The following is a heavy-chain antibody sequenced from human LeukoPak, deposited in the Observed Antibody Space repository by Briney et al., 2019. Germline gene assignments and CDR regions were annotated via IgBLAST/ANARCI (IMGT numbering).Heavy chain of an antibody. J-gene: IGHJ5*02. Sequence: PSQTLSLTCTVSGGSISSGSYYWSWIRQPAGKGLEWIGRIYTSGSTNYNPSLKSRVTISVDTSKNQFSLKLSSGTAADTAVYYCAREGSAYWSFDPWGQGTLVTVSS. D-gene: IGHD2-15*01. V-gene: IGHV4-61*02. CDR3: AREGSAYWSFDP. CDR2: IYTSGST. CDR1: GGSISSGSYY.